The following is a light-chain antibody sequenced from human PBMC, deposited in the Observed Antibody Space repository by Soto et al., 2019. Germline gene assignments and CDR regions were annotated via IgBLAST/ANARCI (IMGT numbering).Light chain of an antibody. Sequence: EIVMTQSPATLSVSPGERATLSCRASESISRDYLAWYQQRLGQAPRLLIYGASSGATGIPDRFSGSGSGTDFTLTISSLQPDDFASYYCQQYNTYWTFGQGTKVDIK. J-gene: IGKJ1*01. CDR2: GAS. CDR3: QQYNTYWT. V-gene: IGKV3D-15*01. CDR1: ESISRDY.